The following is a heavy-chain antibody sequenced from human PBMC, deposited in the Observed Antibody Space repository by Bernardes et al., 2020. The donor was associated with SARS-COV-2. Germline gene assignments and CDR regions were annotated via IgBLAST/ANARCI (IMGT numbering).Heavy chain of an antibody. J-gene: IGHJ4*02. CDR1: GFTFSTAA. CDR3: AKEVPANDY. V-gene: IGHV3-23*01. CDR2: FSIVGTKT. D-gene: IGHD2-2*01. Sequence: RRSLRPSCEVSGFTFSTAAISWVRQAPGKGLEWVSGFSIVGTKTYYADSVMGRFTISGDYSKNTLYLQMNSLSAEDTGIYYCAKEVPANDYWGQGTLVTVSS.